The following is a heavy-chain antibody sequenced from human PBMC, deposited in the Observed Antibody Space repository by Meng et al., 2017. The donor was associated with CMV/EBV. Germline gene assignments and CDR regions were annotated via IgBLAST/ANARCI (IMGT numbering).Heavy chain of an antibody. Sequence: QVQLQQGGAGLLKPSETLSLTCAVYGGSFSGYYWSCIRQPPGKGLEWIGEINHSGSTNYNPSLKSRVTISVDTSKNQFSLKLSSVTAADTAVYYCARESMVRGEDWGQGTLVTVSS. CDR3: ARESMVRGED. CDR2: INHSGST. D-gene: IGHD3-10*01. V-gene: IGHV4-34*01. CDR1: GGSFSGYY. J-gene: IGHJ4*02.